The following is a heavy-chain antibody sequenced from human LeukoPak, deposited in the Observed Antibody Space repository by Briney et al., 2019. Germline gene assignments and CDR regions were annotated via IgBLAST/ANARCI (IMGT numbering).Heavy chain of an antibody. CDR1: GSTFSSYA. CDR2: ISGSGGST. Sequence: GGSLRLSCAASGSTFSSYAMSWVRQAPGKGLEWVSAISGSGGSTYYADSVKGRFTISRDNSKNTLYLQMNSLRAEDTAVYYCAKDKGGRTAVAGPPVDYWGQGTLVTVSS. V-gene: IGHV3-23*01. D-gene: IGHD6-19*01. J-gene: IGHJ4*02. CDR3: AKDKGGRTAVAGPPVDY.